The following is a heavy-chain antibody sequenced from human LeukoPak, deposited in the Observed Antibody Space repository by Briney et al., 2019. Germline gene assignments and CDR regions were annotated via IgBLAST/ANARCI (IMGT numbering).Heavy chain of an antibody. V-gene: IGHV4-4*07. D-gene: IGHD6-13*01. J-gene: IGHJ5*02. CDR1: GGSISSYY. Sequence: KPSETLSLTCTVSGGSISSYYWSWIRQPAGKGLEWIGRIYTSGSTNYNPSLKSRVTMSVDTSKNQFSLKLSSVTAADTAVYYCARGLAGYSSSWYDQGENWFDPWGQGTPVTVSS. CDR3: ARGLAGYSSSWYDQGENWFDP. CDR2: IYTSGST.